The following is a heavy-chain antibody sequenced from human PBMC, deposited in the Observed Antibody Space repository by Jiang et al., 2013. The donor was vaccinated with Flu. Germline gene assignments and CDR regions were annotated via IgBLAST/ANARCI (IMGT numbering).Heavy chain of an antibody. J-gene: IGHJ6*02. CDR1: GDSVSSSSAT. D-gene: IGHD3-16*01. CDR2: TYYNSKWYK. V-gene: IGHV6-1*01. Sequence: QTLSLTCAISGDSVSSSSATWIWIRQSPSRGLECLGRTYYNSKWYKDYAASVKSRITINPDTSKNQFSLQLNSVTPEDTAVYYCARGKMGGYFYGMDVWGQGTPVTVSS. CDR3: ARGKMGGYFYGMDV.